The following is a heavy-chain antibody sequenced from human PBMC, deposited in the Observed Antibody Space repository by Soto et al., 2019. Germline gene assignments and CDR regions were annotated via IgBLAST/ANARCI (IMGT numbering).Heavy chain of an antibody. CDR3: ARDGTKVRGVIGAFDI. CDR1: GGSISSGGYY. Sequence: QVQLQESGPGLVKPSQTLSLTCTVSGGSISSGGYYWSWIRQHPGKGLEWIGYIYYSGSTYYNPSLKSRVTISVDTSKIQFSLKLSSVTAADTAVYYCARDGTKVRGVIGAFDIWGQGTMVTVSS. D-gene: IGHD3-10*01. V-gene: IGHV4-31*03. CDR2: IYYSGST. J-gene: IGHJ3*02.